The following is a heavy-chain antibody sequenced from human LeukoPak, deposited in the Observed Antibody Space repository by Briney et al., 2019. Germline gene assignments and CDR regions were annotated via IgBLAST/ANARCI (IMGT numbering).Heavy chain of an antibody. D-gene: IGHD4-23*01. Sequence: GGSLRLSCAASGFTFRSYEMNWVRQAPGKGPEWVSYISSSGSTIYYADSVKGRFTISRDNAKNSLYLQMNSLRAEDTAVYYCARDSLGGNCLVDYWGQGTLVTVSS. J-gene: IGHJ4*02. CDR1: GFTFRSYE. CDR2: ISSSGSTI. CDR3: ARDSLGGNCLVDY. V-gene: IGHV3-48*03.